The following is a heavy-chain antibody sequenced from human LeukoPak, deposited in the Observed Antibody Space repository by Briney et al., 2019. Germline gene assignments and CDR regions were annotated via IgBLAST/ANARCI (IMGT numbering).Heavy chain of an antibody. CDR2: INWNGGST. Sequence: GGSLRLSCAASGFTFDDYGLSWVRQAPGKGLEWVSGINWNGGSTGYADSVKGRFTISRDNAKNSLYLQMNSLRAEDTAVYYCARDEYNWNVDAFDIWGQGTVVTVSS. J-gene: IGHJ3*02. CDR1: GFTFDDYG. CDR3: ARDEYNWNVDAFDI. V-gene: IGHV3-20*04. D-gene: IGHD1-20*01.